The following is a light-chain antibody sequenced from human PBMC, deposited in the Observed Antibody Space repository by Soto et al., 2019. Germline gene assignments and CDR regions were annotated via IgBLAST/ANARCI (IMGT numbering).Light chain of an antibody. CDR1: QGVSSN. J-gene: IGKJ2*01. CDR3: QQYNNWPDT. Sequence: EIVMTQSPATRSVSPGERATLSCRASQGVSSNLAWYQQKPGQAPKLLIYGASTRATGISARFSGSGSGTEFTLTISSLQYEDFAVYYCQQYNNWPDTFGQGTKLEIK. CDR2: GAS. V-gene: IGKV3-15*01.